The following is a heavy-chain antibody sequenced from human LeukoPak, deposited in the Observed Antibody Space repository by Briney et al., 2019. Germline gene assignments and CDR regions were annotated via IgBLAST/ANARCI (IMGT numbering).Heavy chain of an antibody. J-gene: IGHJ4*02. Sequence: AASVKVSCKASGYTFTGYYMHWVRQAPGQGLEWMGWINPNSGGTNYAQKFQGRVTMTRDTSISTAYMELSRLRSDDTAVYYCARDPTTVVTALGPYFDYWGQGTLVTVSS. CDR3: ARDPTTVVTALGPYFDY. CDR1: GYTFTGYY. CDR2: INPNSGGT. V-gene: IGHV1-2*02. D-gene: IGHD4-23*01.